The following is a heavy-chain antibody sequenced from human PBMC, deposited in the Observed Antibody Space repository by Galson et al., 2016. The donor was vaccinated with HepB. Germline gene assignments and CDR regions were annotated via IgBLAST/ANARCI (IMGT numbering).Heavy chain of an antibody. D-gene: IGHD5-18*01. CDR1: GFTFSTHT. V-gene: IGHV3-21*01. CDR2: ISGSGTYI. CDR3: ARDGLVTSGGMDV. Sequence: SLRLSCAASGFTFSTHTMHWVRQAPGKGLEWVSSISGSGTYIYFADSLKGRFTISRDNAKNSLYLQMHSLRAEDTAVYYCARDGLVTSGGMDVWGQGTTVTVSS. J-gene: IGHJ6*02.